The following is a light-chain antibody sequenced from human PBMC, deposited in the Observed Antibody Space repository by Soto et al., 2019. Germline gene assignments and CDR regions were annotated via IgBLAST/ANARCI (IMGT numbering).Light chain of an antibody. CDR2: GAS. Sequence: ERVMTQSPAILSVSPGESATLSCRASQSVSWNLAWYQQKPGQSPRLLIYGASTRATGTPARFIGSGSGTDFTLTINSLQSEDFATYYCQQYNDWPPFTFGGGTKVEIK. V-gene: IGKV3D-15*01. J-gene: IGKJ4*01. CDR1: QSVSWN. CDR3: QQYNDWPPFT.